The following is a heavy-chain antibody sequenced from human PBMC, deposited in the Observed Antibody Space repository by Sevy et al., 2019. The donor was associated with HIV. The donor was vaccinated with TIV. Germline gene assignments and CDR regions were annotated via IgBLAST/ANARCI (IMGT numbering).Heavy chain of an antibody. D-gene: IGHD5-18*01. CDR2: VEDSGTT. J-gene: IGHJ4*02. CDR3: ARVRSGFTYGFGLDH. CDR1: GGSISFYY. V-gene: IGHV4-4*07. Sequence: SETLSLTCTVSGGSISFYYWSWIRQPAGKGLEWIGRVEDSGTTNYNPSLGSRVTISVDTSKNQFSLRLTPVTAADTAVYYCARVRSGFTYGFGLDHWGQGTLVTVSS.